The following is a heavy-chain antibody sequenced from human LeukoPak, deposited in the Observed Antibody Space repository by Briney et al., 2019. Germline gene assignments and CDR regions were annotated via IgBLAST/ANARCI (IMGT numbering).Heavy chain of an antibody. D-gene: IGHD2-15*01. Sequence: PSETLSLTCVVYGGPFSGYYWSWIRQPPGKGLEGIGESNDRGNTKYNPSLKSRVTISIDTSKNQFSLKLSSVTAADTAVCYCARHYCSGGSCYWHFDLWGRGTLVTVSS. J-gene: IGHJ2*01. CDR1: GGPFSGYY. CDR3: ARHYCSGGSCYWHFDL. V-gene: IGHV4-34*01. CDR2: SNDRGNT.